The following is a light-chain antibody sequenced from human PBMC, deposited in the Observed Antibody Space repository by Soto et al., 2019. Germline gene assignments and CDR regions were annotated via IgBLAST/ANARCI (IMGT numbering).Light chain of an antibody. V-gene: IGKV1-12*01. J-gene: IGKJ1*01. CDR1: QDVGKW. CDR2: GAS. CDR3: QQANSFPIT. Sequence: DIQMTQSPPSVSASVGDRVTITCRASQDVGKWLAWYQQKQGKXXTXXIHGASSLQSRVPPRYSGSGYGTDFTITISSLQPEDFATYYCQQANSFPITFGQGTKVDIK.